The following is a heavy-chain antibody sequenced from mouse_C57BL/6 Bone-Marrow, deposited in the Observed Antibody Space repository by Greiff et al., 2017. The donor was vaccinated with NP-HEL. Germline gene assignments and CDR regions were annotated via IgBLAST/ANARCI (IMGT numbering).Heavy chain of an antibody. CDR3: ARSRDYGTYWYFDV. J-gene: IGHJ1*03. Sequence: QVQLQQPGAELVKPGASVKMSCKASGYTFTSYWITWVKQRPGQGLEWIGDIYPGSGSTNYNEKFKSKATLTVDTSSSTAYMQLSSLTSEDSAVYYCARSRDYGTYWYFDVWGTGTTVTVSS. V-gene: IGHV1-55*01. D-gene: IGHD1-1*01. CDR1: GYTFTSYW. CDR2: IYPGSGST.